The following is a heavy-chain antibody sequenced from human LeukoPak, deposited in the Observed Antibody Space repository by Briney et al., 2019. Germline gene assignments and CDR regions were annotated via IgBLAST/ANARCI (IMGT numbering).Heavy chain of an antibody. D-gene: IGHD6-6*01. CDR3: ARSSEYSSSSGDYYYYMDV. V-gene: IGHV1-24*01. Sequence: ASVKVSCKVSGYTLTELSMHWVRQAPGKGLEWMGGFDPEDGETIYAQKFQGRVTITADESTSTAYMELSSLRSEDTAVYYCARSSEYSSSSGDYYYYMDVWGKGTTVTVSS. J-gene: IGHJ6*03. CDR1: GYTLTELS. CDR2: FDPEDGET.